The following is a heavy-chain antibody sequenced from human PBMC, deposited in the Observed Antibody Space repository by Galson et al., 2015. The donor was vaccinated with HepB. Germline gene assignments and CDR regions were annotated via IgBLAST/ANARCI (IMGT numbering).Heavy chain of an antibody. CDR3: AHSTYDYVWGSYRYHSFDY. V-gene: IGHV2-5*02. D-gene: IGHD3-16*02. J-gene: IGHJ4*02. Sequence: PALVKPTQTLTLTCTFSGFSLSTSGVGVGWIRQPPGKALEWLALIYWDDDKRYSPSLKSRLTITKDTSKNQVVLTMTNMDPVDTATYYCAHSTYDYVWGSYRYHSFDYWGQGTLVTVSS. CDR1: GFSLSTSGVG. CDR2: IYWDDDK.